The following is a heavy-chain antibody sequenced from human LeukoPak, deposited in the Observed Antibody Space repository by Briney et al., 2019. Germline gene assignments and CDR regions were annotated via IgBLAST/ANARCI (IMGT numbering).Heavy chain of an antibody. D-gene: IGHD3-3*01. CDR2: LRYDETTK. CDR3: VRDFEWSFDT. V-gene: IGHV3-30*02. CDR1: GFTFSNFG. Sequence: SGGSLRLSCAASGFTFSNFGMNWVRQSPGKGLEWLAFLRYDETTKNYADSVKGRFTISRDNSKNTLYLQMNSLRPEDTALYYCVRDFEWSFDTWDQGTLVTVSS. J-gene: IGHJ4*02.